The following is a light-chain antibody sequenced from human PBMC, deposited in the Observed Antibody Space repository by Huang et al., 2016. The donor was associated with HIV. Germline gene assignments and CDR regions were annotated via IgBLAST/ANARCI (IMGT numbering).Light chain of an antibody. CDR1: QSLRDTY. CDR3: QQYDSPPPT. CDR2: GSS. J-gene: IGKJ1*01. V-gene: IGKV3-20*01. Sequence: EIVLTQSPGTLSFSPGERATLSCRASQSLRDTYLAWYQQKPGQAPRLLIYGSSNRATGIPDRFSGSGSGTDFTLTISRLEPEDFAVYFCQQYDSPPPTFGQGAKVEIK.